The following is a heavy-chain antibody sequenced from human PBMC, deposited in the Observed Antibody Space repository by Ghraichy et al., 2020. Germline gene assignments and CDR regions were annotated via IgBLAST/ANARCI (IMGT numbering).Heavy chain of an antibody. V-gene: IGHV4-34*01. CDR1: GGSFSGYY. CDR2: INHSGST. CDR3: ARIGYCTNGVCSNYFDY. J-gene: IGHJ4*02. Sequence: SETLSLTCAVYGGSFSGYYWSWIRQPPGKGLEWIGEINHSGSTNYNPSLKSRVTISVDTSKNQFSLKLSSVTAADTAVYYCARIGYCTNGVCSNYFDYWGQGTLVTVSS. D-gene: IGHD2-8*01.